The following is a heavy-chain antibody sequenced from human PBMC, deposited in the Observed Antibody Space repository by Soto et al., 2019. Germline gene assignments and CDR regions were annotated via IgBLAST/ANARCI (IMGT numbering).Heavy chain of an antibody. CDR1: GFTFSSYS. V-gene: IGHV3-21*01. CDR2: ISSSSSYI. D-gene: IGHD6-13*01. CDR3: ARAFRAAAARDAFDI. J-gene: IGHJ3*02. Sequence: GGSLRLSCAASGFTFSSYSMNWVRQAPGKGLEWVSSISSSSSYIYYADSVKGRFTISRDNAKNSLYLQMNSLRAEDTAVYHCARAFRAAAARDAFDIWGQGTMVTVSS.